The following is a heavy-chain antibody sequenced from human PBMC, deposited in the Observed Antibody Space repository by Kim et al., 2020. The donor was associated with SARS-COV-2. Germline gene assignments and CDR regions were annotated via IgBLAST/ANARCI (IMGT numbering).Heavy chain of an antibody. CDR3: TTDRPDSWSGYYCLWGLGYYYGMDV. J-gene: IGHJ6*02. CDR1: GFTFSNAW. D-gene: IGHD3-3*01. CDR2: IKSKTDGGTT. Sequence: GGSLRLSCAASGFTFSNAWMSWVRQAPGKGLEWVGRIKSKTDGGTTDYAAPVKGRFTISRDDSKNTLYLQMNSLKTEDTAVYYCTTDRPDSWSGYYCLWGLGYYYGMDVWGQGTTVTVSS. V-gene: IGHV3-15*01.